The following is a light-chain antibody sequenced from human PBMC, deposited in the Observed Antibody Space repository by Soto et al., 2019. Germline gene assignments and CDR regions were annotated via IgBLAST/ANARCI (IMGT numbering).Light chain of an antibody. CDR2: NAS. J-gene: IGKJ1*01. CDR3: QQYYSTPRT. Sequence: EIVLTQSPATLSLSPGERATLSCRASQTVGVYLAWYQQNAGQAPRLLIYNASNRATGIPARFSGSGSGTDFTLTISSLQAEDVAVYYCQQYYSTPRTFGQGTKVDIK. V-gene: IGKV3-11*01. CDR1: QTVGVY.